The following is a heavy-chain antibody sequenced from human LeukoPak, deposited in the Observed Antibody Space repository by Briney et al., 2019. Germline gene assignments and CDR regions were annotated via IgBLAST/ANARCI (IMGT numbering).Heavy chain of an antibody. V-gene: IGHV3-66*01. Sequence: GGSLRLSCAASGFTFSSYDMHWVRQAPGKGLEWVSVIYSGGSTYYADSVKGRFTISRDNSKNTLYLQMNSLRAEDTAVYYCARERQNYYYYGMDVWGQGTTVTVSS. J-gene: IGHJ6*02. CDR2: IYSGGST. CDR3: ARERQNYYYYGMDV. CDR1: GFTFSSYD.